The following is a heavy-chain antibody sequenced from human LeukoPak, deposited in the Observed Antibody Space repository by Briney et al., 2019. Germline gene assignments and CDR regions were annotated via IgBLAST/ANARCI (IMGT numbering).Heavy chain of an antibody. CDR3: AKDRTGEKSISGNY. CDR2: ISNGGGST. D-gene: IGHD2-21*01. CDR1: GFTFSSSA. J-gene: IGHJ4*02. Sequence: PGGSLRLSCAASGFTFSSSAMSWVRQVPGKGLEWVSTISNGGGSTYYADSVKGRFTISRDNSKNTLYLQMNSPRAEDTAVYYCAKDRTGEKSISGNYWGQGILVTVSS. V-gene: IGHV3-23*01.